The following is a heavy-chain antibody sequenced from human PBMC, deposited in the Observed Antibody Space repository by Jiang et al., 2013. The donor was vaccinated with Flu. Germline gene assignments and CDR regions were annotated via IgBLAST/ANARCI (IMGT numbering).Heavy chain of an antibody. J-gene: IGHJ4*02. CDR1: GGTFSSYA. CDR2: IIPIFGTA. V-gene: IGHV1-69*06. Sequence: SGAEVKKPGSSVKVSCKASGGTFSSYAISWVRQAPGQGLEWMGGIIPIFGTANYAQKFQGRVTITADKSTSTAYMELSSLRSEDTAVYYCAGEYGSGSYYNRGDFDYWGQGTLVTVSS. D-gene: IGHD3-10*01. CDR3: AGEYGSGSYYNRGDFDY.